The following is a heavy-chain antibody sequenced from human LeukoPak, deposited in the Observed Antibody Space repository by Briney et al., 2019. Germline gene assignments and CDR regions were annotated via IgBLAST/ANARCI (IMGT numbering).Heavy chain of an antibody. D-gene: IGHD1-26*01. CDR2: VYPGDSDT. Sequence: GESLKISCKGSGYSFTSYWIGWVRQMSGKGLEWMGIVYPGDSDTRYSPPFQGQVTISADKSISTAYLQWSSLKASDTAMYYCARRLARGAFDIWGQGTMVTVSS. V-gene: IGHV5-51*01. J-gene: IGHJ3*02. CDR1: GYSFTSYW. CDR3: ARRLARGAFDI.